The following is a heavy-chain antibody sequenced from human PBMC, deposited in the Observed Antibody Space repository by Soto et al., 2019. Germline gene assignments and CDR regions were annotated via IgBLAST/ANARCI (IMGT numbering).Heavy chain of an antibody. D-gene: IGHD5-18*01. CDR3: TNLYTYGSL. V-gene: IGHV3-23*01. J-gene: IGHJ4*02. Sequence: SLRLSCAASGFIFTNYAMSWVRQAPGKGLAWVSTISANGGNTYYADSVRGRFTVSRDNSGNTLSPQMSSLRADDTAVYFCTNLYTYGSLWGQGTLVTVSS. CDR2: ISANGGNT. CDR1: GFIFTNYA.